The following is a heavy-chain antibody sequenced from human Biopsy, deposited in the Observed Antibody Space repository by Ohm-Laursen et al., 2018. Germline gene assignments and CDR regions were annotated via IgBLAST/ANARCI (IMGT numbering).Heavy chain of an antibody. CDR1: TGTFDSYG. CDR2: IIPILRTT. Sequence: GASVKSCKASTGTFDSYGVTWVRQAPGQGLEWMGRIIPILRTTTYAPKFQGRVTFTADKSSSTAYLELSSLTSEDTAMFYCAREAIGYQLPCDDWGQGTLVTVSS. V-gene: IGHV1-69*04. D-gene: IGHD2-15*01. J-gene: IGHJ4*02. CDR3: AREAIGYQLPCDD.